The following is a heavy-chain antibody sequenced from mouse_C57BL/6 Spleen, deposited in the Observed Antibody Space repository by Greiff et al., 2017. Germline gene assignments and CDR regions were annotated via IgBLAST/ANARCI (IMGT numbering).Heavy chain of an antibody. Sequence: VQLQQSGAELMKPGASVKLSCKATGYTFTGYWIEWVKQRPGHGLEWIGVINPYNGGTSYNQKFKGKATLTVDTSSSTAYMELNSLTSEDSAVYYCARGEAVITTVVATTHYAMDYWGQGTSVTVSS. CDR2: INPYNGGT. J-gene: IGHJ4*01. CDR3: ARGEAVITTVVATTHYAMDY. D-gene: IGHD1-1*01. V-gene: IGHV1-19*01. CDR1: GYTFTGYW.